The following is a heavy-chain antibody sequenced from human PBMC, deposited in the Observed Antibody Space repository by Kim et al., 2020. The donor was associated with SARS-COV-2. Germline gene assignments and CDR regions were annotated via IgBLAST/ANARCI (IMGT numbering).Heavy chain of an antibody. CDR1: GFTFSSYG. Sequence: GGSLRLSCAASGFTFSSYGMHWVRQAPGKGLEWVAVISYDGSNKYYADSVKGRFTISRDNSKNTLYLQMNSLRAEDTAVYYCAKDWEPNDYDTEDYYYYG. V-gene: IGHV3-30*18. CDR2: ISYDGSNK. D-gene: IGHD1-26*01. J-gene: IGHJ6*01. CDR3: AKDWEPNDYDTEDYYYYG.